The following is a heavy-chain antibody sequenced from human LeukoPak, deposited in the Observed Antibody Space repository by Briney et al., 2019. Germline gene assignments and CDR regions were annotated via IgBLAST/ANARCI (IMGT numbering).Heavy chain of an antibody. J-gene: IGHJ4*02. D-gene: IGHD6-13*01. CDR2: INPSGGGT. Sequence: ASVKVSCKASGYTFTSYYMHWVRQAPGQGLEWMGIINPSGGGTSYAQKFQGRVTMTRDTSTSTVYMELSSLRSEDTAVYYCARALVAAAGKRHSSSFDYWGQGTLVTVSS. V-gene: IGHV1-46*01. CDR3: ARALVAAAGKRHSSSFDY. CDR1: GYTFTSYY.